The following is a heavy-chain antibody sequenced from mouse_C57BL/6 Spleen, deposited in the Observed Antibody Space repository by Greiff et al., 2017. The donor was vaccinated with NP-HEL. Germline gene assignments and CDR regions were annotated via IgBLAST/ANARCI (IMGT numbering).Heavy chain of an antibody. CDR2: IDPSDSYT. J-gene: IGHJ4*01. CDR3: ARGSHAMDY. V-gene: IGHV1-69*01. D-gene: IGHD3-1*01. CDR1: GYTFTSYW. Sequence: VKLQQPGAELVMPGASVKLSCKASGYTFTSYWMHWVKQRPGQGLEWIGEIDPSDSYTNYNQKFKGKSTLTVDKSSSTAYMQLSSLTSEDSAVYYCARGSHAMDYWGQGTSVTVSS.